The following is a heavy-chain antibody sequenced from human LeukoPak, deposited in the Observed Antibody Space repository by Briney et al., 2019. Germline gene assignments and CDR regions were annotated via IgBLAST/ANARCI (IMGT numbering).Heavy chain of an antibody. CDR3: AKEEWLSHDAFDI. Sequence: SGGSLRLSCAASGFTFRSYAMNWVRQAPGKGLEWVSAISGSGGSTYYADSVKGRFTISRDNSKNTLYLQMNSLRAEDTAVYYCAKEEWLSHDAFDIWGQGTMVTVSS. D-gene: IGHD3-3*01. CDR1: GFTFRSYA. CDR2: ISGSGGST. V-gene: IGHV3-23*01. J-gene: IGHJ3*02.